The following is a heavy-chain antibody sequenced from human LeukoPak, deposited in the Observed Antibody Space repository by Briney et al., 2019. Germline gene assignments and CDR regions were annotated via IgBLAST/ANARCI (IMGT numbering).Heavy chain of an antibody. Sequence: ASVKVSCKASGYTFTGYYMHWVRQAPGQGLEWMGWINPNSGGTNYAQKFQGRVTMTRDTSISTAYMELSRLRSDDTAVYYCARDPVDIAAAGPDYYYYYMDVWGKGTTVTVSS. D-gene: IGHD6-13*01. V-gene: IGHV1-2*02. J-gene: IGHJ6*03. CDR3: ARDPVDIAAAGPDYYYYYMDV. CDR1: GYTFTGYY. CDR2: INPNSGGT.